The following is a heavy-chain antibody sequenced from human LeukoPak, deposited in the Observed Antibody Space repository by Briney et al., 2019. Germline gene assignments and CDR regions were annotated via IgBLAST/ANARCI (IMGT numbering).Heavy chain of an antibody. CDR2: ISSSSSSTI. J-gene: IGHJ6*02. V-gene: IGHV3-48*02. D-gene: IGHD3-9*01. CDR1: GFTFSSYS. Sequence: PGGSLRLSCAASGFTFSSYSMNWVRQAPGKGLEWVSYISSSSSSTIYYADSVKGRFTISRDNAKNSLYLQMNSLRDEDTAVYYCARESGLYDILTGYYYGMDVWGQGTTVTVSS. CDR3: ARESGLYDILTGYYYGMDV.